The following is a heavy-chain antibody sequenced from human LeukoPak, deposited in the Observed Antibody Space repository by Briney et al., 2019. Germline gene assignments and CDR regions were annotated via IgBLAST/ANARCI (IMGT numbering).Heavy chain of an antibody. V-gene: IGHV3-48*04. CDR2: ISSTSSAI. J-gene: IGHJ4*02. Sequence: GGSLRLSCAASEFTFSSYSMNWVRQAPGKGLEWLSYISSTSSAIYYADSLKGRFTISRDNAKNSLYLQMDSLRAEDTAVYYCARVIGSYGDSAYWGQGTLVTVSS. CDR3: ARVIGSYGDSAY. D-gene: IGHD3-16*01. CDR1: EFTFSSYS.